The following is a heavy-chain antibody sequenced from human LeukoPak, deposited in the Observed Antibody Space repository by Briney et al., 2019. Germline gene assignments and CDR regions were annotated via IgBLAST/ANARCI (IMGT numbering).Heavy chain of an antibody. CDR2: IKSKTDGGTT. J-gene: IGHJ4*02. D-gene: IGHD2-21*02. Sequence: PGGSLRLSCAASGFTFSNAWMSWVRRAPGKGLEWVGRIKSKTDGGTTDYAAPVKGRFTISRDDSKNTLYLQMNSLKTEDTAVYYCTTESAYCGGDCYPGYWGQGTLVTVSS. CDR3: TTESAYCGGDCYPGY. V-gene: IGHV3-15*01. CDR1: GFTFSNAW.